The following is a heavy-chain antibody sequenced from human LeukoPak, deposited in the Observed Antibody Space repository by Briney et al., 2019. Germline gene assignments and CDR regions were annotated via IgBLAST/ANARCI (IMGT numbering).Heavy chain of an antibody. CDR3: ARDVVVVPAAIHYGMDV. CDR2: INHSGRT. Sequence: SETLSLTCAVYGGSFSDYFWGWIRQPPGKGLEWIGEINHSGRTYYNPSLKSRVTISVDTSKNQFSLNLSSVTAAGTAVYYCARDVVVVPAAIHYGMDVWGQGTTVTVSS. J-gene: IGHJ6*02. V-gene: IGHV4-34*01. CDR1: GGSFSDYF. D-gene: IGHD2-2*01.